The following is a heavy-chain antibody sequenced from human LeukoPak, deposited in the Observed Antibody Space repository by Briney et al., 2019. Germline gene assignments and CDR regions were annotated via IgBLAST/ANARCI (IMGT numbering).Heavy chain of an antibody. CDR3: ARVLGSGSKNDY. J-gene: IGHJ4*02. D-gene: IGHD1-26*01. CDR2: INPNSGGT. V-gene: IGHV1-2*02. CDR1: GYTFTGYY. Sequence: GASVKVSCKASGYTFTGYYMHWVRQAPGQGLEWMGWINPNSGGTNYAQKFQGRVTITRDTSISTAYMELSRLRSDDTAVYYCARVLGSGSKNDYWGQGTLVTVSS.